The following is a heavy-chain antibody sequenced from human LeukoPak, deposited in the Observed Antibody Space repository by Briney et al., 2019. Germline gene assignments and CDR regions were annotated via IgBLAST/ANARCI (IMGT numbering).Heavy chain of an antibody. CDR2: IYSGGST. D-gene: IGHD4-17*01. CDR3: AGVRVTTTLIDY. CDR1: GFTVSSNY. V-gene: IGHV3-53*01. J-gene: IGHJ4*02. Sequence: GGSLRLSCAASGFTVSSNYMSWVRQAPGKGLEWVSVIYSGGSTYYADSVKGRFTISRDNSKNTLYLQMNSLRAEDTAVYYCAGVRVTTTLIDYWGQGTLVTVSS.